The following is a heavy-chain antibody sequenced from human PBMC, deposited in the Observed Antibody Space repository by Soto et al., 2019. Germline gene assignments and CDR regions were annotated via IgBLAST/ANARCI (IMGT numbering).Heavy chain of an antibody. J-gene: IGHJ6*02. CDR2: ISYDGSNK. CDR1: GFTFSSYG. Sequence: PGGSLRLSCAASGFTFSSYGMHWVRQAPGKGLEWVAVISYDGSNKYYADSVKGRFTISRDNSKNTLYLQMNSLRAEDTAVYYCAKDIFGVVIANAYYYYGMDVWGQGTTVTV. CDR3: AKDIFGVVIANAYYYYGMDV. D-gene: IGHD3-3*02. V-gene: IGHV3-30*18.